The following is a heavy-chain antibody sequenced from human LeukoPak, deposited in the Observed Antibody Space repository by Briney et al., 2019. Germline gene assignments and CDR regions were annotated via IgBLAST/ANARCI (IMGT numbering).Heavy chain of an antibody. Sequence: SETLSLTCTVSGGSISSYYWSWIRRPPGKGLEWIGYIYYSGSTNYNPSLKSRVTISVDTSKNQLSLKLSSVTAADTAVYYCARGREDGWFGELTHRDWFDPWGQGTLVTVSS. CDR1: GGSISSYY. J-gene: IGHJ5*02. CDR2: IYYSGST. D-gene: IGHD3-10*01. V-gene: IGHV4-59*01. CDR3: ARGREDGWFGELTHRDWFDP.